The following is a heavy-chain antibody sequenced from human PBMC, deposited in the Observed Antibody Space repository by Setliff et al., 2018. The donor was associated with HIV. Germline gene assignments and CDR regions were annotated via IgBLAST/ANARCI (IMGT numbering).Heavy chain of an antibody. CDR3: AKKVPGVGVAGPFDY. CDR2: ISSTSTTI. D-gene: IGHD6-19*01. J-gene: IGHJ4*02. Sequence: PGGSLRLSCAASGFTFSTYSMNWVRQALGKGLEWVSYISSTSTTIYYRDSVKGRFTISRDNSKNTVYLQMNSLRAEDTAVYYCAKKVPGVGVAGPFDYWGQGTLVTVSS. V-gene: IGHV3-48*01. CDR1: GFTFSTYS.